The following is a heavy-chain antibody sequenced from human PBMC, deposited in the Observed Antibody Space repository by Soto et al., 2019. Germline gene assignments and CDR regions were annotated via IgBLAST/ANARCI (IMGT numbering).Heavy chain of an antibody. V-gene: IGHV4-34*01. Sequence: PSETLSLTCAVYGVSFSGYYWSWIRHPPWKGLEWIGEINHSGSTNYNPSLKSRVTISVDTSKNQFSLKLSSVTAADTAVYYCATVTTVTKLSSRFVHCGKGTPATVS. CDR3: ATVTTVTKLSSRFVH. CDR1: GVSFSGYY. CDR2: INHSGST. J-gene: IGHJ5*02. D-gene: IGHD4-17*01.